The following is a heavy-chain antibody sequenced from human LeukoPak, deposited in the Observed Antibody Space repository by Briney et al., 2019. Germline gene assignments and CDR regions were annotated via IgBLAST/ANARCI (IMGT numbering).Heavy chain of an antibody. V-gene: IGHV7-4-1*02. CDR2: INTNTGNP. J-gene: IGHJ4*02. CDR3: ARGVWFGESPELRD. CDR1: GGTFSSYA. Sequence: ASVKVSCKASGGTFSSYAISWVRQAPGQGLEWMGWINTNTGNPTYAQGFTGRFVFSLDTSVSTAYLQISSLKAEDTAVYYCARGVWFGESPELRDWGQGTLVTVSS. D-gene: IGHD3-10*01.